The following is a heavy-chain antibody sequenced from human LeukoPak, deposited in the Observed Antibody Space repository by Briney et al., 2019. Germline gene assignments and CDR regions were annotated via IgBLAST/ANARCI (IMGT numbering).Heavy chain of an antibody. V-gene: IGHV3-30*03. CDR3: ARALPSPSGYFDY. Sequence: GGSLRLSCAASGFTFDDYGMSWARQAPGKGLEWVAVISRDGTNKYHADSVKGRFTISRDNSKNTLFLQMNSLRAEDTAVYYCARALPSPSGYFDYWGQGTLVTVSS. J-gene: IGHJ4*02. D-gene: IGHD7-27*01. CDR2: ISRDGTNK. CDR1: GFTFDDYG.